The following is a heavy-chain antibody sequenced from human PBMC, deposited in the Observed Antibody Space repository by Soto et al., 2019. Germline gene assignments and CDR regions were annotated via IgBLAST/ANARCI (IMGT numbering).Heavy chain of an antibody. CDR1: GGSFSGYY. Sequence: SETLSLTCAVYGGSFSGYYWSWIRQPPGKGLEWIGEINHSGSTNYNPSLKSRVTISVDTSKNQFSLKLSSLSAADTAVYYCARHSPPFFYGSGPWDVWGQGTTVTVSS. CDR2: INHSGST. J-gene: IGHJ6*02. CDR3: ARHSPPFFYGSGPWDV. V-gene: IGHV4-34*01. D-gene: IGHD3-10*01.